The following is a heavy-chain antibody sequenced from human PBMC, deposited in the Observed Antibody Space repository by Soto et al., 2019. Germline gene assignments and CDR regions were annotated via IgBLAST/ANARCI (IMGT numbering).Heavy chain of an antibody. J-gene: IGHJ5*02. CDR1: GCSISSYY. D-gene: IGHD2-15*01. CDR2: IHYSGST. CDR3: AREGYCSGGTCTNWFDP. V-gene: IGHV4-59*01. Sequence: QVQLQESGPGLVKPSETLSLTCTVSGCSISSYYWSWIRQPPGKGLEWVGYIHYSGSTNYNPSLKSRVTISVDTSKNQFSLRLSSVTAADTAVYYCAREGYCSGGTCTNWFDPWGQGTLVTVSS.